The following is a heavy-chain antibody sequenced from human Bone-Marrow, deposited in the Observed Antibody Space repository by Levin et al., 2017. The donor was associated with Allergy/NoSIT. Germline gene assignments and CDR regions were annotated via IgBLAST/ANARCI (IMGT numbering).Heavy chain of an antibody. V-gene: IGHV3-9*01. D-gene: IGHD6-19*01. CDR3: ASSYGWTGFFDY. Sequence: GGSLRLSCAASGFTFDDYAMHWVRQAPGKGLECVSGISWNSGSIGYADSVKGRFTISRDNAKNSLYLQMNSLRAEDTALYYCASSYGWTGFFDYWGQGTLVTVSS. CDR2: ISWNSGSI. CDR1: GFTFDDYA. J-gene: IGHJ4*02.